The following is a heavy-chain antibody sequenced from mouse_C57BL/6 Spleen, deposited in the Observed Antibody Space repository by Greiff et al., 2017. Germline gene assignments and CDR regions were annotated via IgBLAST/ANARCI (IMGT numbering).Heavy chain of an antibody. CDR2: IYPGSGST. CDR3: ARSGGYDEGYYFDY. D-gene: IGHD2-2*01. CDR1: GYTFTSYW. Sequence: QVQLQQPGAELVKPGASVKMSCKASGYTFTSYWITWVKQRPGQGLEWIGDIYPGSGSTNYNEKFKSKATLTVDTSSSTAYMQLSSLTSEDSAVYYCARSGGYDEGYYFDYWGQGTTLTVSS. J-gene: IGHJ2*01. V-gene: IGHV1-55*01.